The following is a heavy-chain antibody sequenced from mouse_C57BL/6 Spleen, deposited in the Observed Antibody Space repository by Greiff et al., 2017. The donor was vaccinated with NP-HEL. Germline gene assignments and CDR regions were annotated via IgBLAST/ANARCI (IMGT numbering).Heavy chain of an antibody. V-gene: IGHV10-1*01. CDR1: GFSFNTYA. D-gene: IGHD1-1*01. CDR2: IRSKSNNYAT. Sequence: EVQRVESGGGLVQPKGSLKLSCAASGFSFNTYAMNWVRQAPGKGLEWVARIRSKSNNYATYYADSVKDRFTSSRDDSESMLYLQMNNLKTEDTAMYYCVRHRGSSYFDYWGQGTTLTVSS. CDR3: VRHRGSSYFDY. J-gene: IGHJ2*01.